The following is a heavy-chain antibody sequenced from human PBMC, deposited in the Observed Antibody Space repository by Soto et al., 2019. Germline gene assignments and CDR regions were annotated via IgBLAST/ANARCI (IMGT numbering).Heavy chain of an antibody. CDR3: ARDDEGGSDCDLGY. J-gene: IGHJ4*02. CDR1: GFTVSRYG. D-gene: IGHD1-26*01. CDR2: IFASGGTT. V-gene: IGHV3-23*01. Sequence: GSQRRSCAASGFTVSRYGMSWVRQDPGKGLEWVALIFASGGTTYYADSVKGRFTTSRDNSKNTMYLQMNSLSVEDTAVYYCARDDEGGSDCDLGYWGQGALVTVSS.